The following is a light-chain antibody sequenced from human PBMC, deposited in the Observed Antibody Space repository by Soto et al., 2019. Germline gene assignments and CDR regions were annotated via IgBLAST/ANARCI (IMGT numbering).Light chain of an antibody. J-gene: IGKJ4*01. V-gene: IGKV3-11*01. Sequence: EVVLTQSPATLSLSPGERVTLSCRASQSVSRYLAWYQQKPGQAPRLLLYDASNMATGIPARFSGSGSGTDFNLTISSLEPEDFAVYYCQQRSDWPLTFGGGTKVEIK. CDR1: QSVSRY. CDR2: DAS. CDR3: QQRSDWPLT.